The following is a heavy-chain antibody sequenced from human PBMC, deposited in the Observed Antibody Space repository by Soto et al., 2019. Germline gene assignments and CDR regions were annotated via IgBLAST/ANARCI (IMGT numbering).Heavy chain of an antibody. J-gene: IGHJ4*02. V-gene: IGHV1-46*01. D-gene: IGHD2-2*01. CDR1: GGTFSSYA. Sequence: VKVSCKASGGTFSSYAISWLRHAPGQGLEWMGIINPSGGSTIYAHKFHGRVSMTRDTSIRTAHLQWTSLRASDTDMYYCARLGIIAAAEGGYLHYWGQGSPVSVTS. CDR2: INPSGGST. CDR3: ARLGIIAAAEGGYLHY.